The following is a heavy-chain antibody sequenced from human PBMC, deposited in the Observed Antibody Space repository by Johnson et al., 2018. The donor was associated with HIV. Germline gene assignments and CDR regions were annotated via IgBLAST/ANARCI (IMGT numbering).Heavy chain of an antibody. CDR1: GLTFSSYG. V-gene: IGHV3-33*03. D-gene: IGHD1-26*01. CDR2: IWYDGSNK. J-gene: IGHJ3*02. Sequence: QVQLVESGGGVVQPGRSLRLSCAASGLTFSSYGMHWVRQAPGKGLEWVAVIWYDGSNKYYADSVKGRFTVSRDNAKNTLYLQMNSLRADDTAVYDCAKDEALGWELDPDAFDIWGQGTMVTVSS. CDR3: AKDEALGWELDPDAFDI.